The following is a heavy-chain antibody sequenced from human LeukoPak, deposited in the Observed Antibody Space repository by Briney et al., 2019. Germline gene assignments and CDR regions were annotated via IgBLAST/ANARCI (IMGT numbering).Heavy chain of an antibody. Sequence: FGPTLVKPTQTLTLTCTFSGFSLSTSGVGVGWIRQPPGKALEWLALIYWDDDKRYSPSLKSRLTITKDTSKNQVVLTMTNMDPVDTATYYCAHIRLWFGRPGWFDPWGQGTLVTVSS. CDR1: GFSLSTSGVG. V-gene: IGHV2-5*02. CDR3: AHIRLWFGRPGWFDP. D-gene: IGHD3-10*01. CDR2: IYWDDDK. J-gene: IGHJ5*02.